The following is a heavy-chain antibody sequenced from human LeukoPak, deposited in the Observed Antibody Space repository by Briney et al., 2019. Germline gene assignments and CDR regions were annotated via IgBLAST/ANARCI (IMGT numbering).Heavy chain of an antibody. Sequence: SVKVSCKASGGTFSSYAISWVRQAPGQGLEWMGGIIPIFGTANYAQKFQGRVTITTDESTSTAYMELSSLRSEDTAVYYCARGVGYHNRYFGYWGQGTLVTVSS. CDR2: IIPIFGTA. D-gene: IGHD1-14*01. J-gene: IGHJ4*02. V-gene: IGHV1-69*05. CDR3: ARGVGYHNRYFGY. CDR1: GGTFSSYA.